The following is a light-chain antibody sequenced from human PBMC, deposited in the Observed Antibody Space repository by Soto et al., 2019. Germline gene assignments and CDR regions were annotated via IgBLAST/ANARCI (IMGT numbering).Light chain of an antibody. CDR2: AAS. Sequence: DIQMTQSPSSMSASLGDRVTITCRASQGITYWLAWYQQRPGRAPKCLIYAASILESGVPSRFTGSGSGTNFTLTINDLQPEDFETYFCQQANSFPLTFGQGTRLEIK. CDR3: QQANSFPLT. V-gene: IGKV1-12*01. J-gene: IGKJ5*01. CDR1: QGITYW.